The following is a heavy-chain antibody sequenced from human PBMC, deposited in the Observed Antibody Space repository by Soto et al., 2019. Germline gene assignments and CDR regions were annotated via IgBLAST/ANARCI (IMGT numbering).Heavy chain of an antibody. CDR3: AKSATVTVYYYMDA. CDR1: GFTFDDYA. Sequence: EVQLVESGGGLVQPGRSLRLSCAASGFTFDDYAMYWVRQAPGKGLEWVSGISWNSGTIAYADSVKGRFTIPRDNAKNSLYLQMNSLRAEDTALYYCAKSATVTVYYYMDAWGKGTTVTVSS. CDR2: ISWNSGTI. J-gene: IGHJ6*03. D-gene: IGHD4-17*01. V-gene: IGHV3-9*01.